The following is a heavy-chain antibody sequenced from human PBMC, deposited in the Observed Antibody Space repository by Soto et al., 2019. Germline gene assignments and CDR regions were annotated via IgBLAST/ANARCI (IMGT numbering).Heavy chain of an antibody. CDR1: GFIFRNAW. V-gene: IGHV3-15*07. CDR2: IKRNIVGGTT. CDR3: TTDCNTTFITGRFDY. D-gene: IGHD3-10*01. J-gene: IGHJ4*01. Sequence: GESLRLSCAASGFIFRNAWINWVRQAPGKGIEWGGRIKRNIVGGTTDIAASVKGTFAISRDDAKNMVYLEMNSLKTEDTGDNYCTTDCNTTFITGRFDYWGDGTLVTVSS.